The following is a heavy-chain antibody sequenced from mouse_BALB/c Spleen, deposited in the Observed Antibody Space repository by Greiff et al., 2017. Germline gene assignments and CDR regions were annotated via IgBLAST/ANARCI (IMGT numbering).Heavy chain of an antibody. D-gene: IGHD1-1*01. V-gene: IGHV3-2*02. CDR2: ISYSGST. CDR1: GYSITSDYA. CDR3: ANLREGDY. J-gene: IGHJ4*01. Sequence: EVQLVESGPGLVKPSQSLSLTCTVTGYSITSDYAWNWIRQFPGNKLEWMGYISYSGSTSYNPSLKSRISITRDTSKNQFFLQLNSVTTEDTATYYCANLREGDYWGQGTSVTVSS.